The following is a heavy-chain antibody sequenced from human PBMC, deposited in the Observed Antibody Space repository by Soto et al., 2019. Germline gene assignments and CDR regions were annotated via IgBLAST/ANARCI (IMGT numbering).Heavy chain of an antibody. CDR3: AKSQAVAGTDGMDV. D-gene: IGHD6-19*01. J-gene: IGHJ6*02. CDR1: GFTFSSYG. CDR2: ISYDGSNK. Sequence: QVQLVESGGGVVQPGRSLRLSCAASGFTFSSYGMHWVRQAPGKGPEWVAVISYDGSNKYYADSVKGRFTISRDNSKNTLYLQMNSLRAEDTAVYYCAKSQAVAGTDGMDVWGQGTTVTVSS. V-gene: IGHV3-30*18.